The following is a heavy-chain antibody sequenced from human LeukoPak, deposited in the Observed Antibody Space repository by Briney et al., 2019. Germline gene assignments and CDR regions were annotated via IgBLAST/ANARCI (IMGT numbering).Heavy chain of an antibody. Sequence: PSETLSLTCTDSGDSISSYYWNWIRQPPGKGLEWIGYIYYSGSTNYNPSLKSRVTISVDTSKNQFSLKLSSVTAADTAVYYCARVYDSSGYYYPIDYWGQGTLVTVSS. J-gene: IGHJ4*02. V-gene: IGHV4-59*01. CDR1: GDSISSYY. CDR3: ARVYDSSGYYYPIDY. D-gene: IGHD3-22*01. CDR2: IYYSGST.